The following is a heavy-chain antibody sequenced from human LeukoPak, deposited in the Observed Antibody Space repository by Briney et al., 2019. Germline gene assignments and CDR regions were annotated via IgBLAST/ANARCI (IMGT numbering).Heavy chain of an antibody. Sequence: QPGGSLRLSCAASGFTFSSYAMNWVRQAPGKGLEWVSAISGSGGSTYYADSVKGRFTISRDNSKNTLYLQMNSLRAEDTAVYYCTTEFWGSGWFLFDYWGQGTLVTVSS. J-gene: IGHJ4*02. D-gene: IGHD6-19*01. CDR2: ISGSGGST. CDR1: GFTFSSYA. CDR3: TTEFWGSGWFLFDY. V-gene: IGHV3-23*01.